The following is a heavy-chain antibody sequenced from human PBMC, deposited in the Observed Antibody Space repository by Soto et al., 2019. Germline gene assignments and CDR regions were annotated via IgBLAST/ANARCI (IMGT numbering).Heavy chain of an antibody. CDR1: GGTFSSYA. CDR2: IIPILGTA. CDR3: ARKGYCSGGSCYGWFDP. V-gene: IGHV1-69*01. Sequence: QVQLVQSGAEVKKPGSSVKVSCKASGGTFSSYAISWVRQAPGQGLEWMGGIIPILGTANYAQKFQGRVTITADESTSTAYMELSSMRSEDTAVYYCARKGYCSGGSCYGWFDPWGQGTLVTVSS. J-gene: IGHJ5*02. D-gene: IGHD2-15*01.